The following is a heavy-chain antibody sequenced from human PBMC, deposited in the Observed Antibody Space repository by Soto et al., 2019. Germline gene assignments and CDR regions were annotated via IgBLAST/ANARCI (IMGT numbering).Heavy chain of an antibody. Sequence: GGSLRLSCAASGFTFSSYAMHWVRQAPGKGLEWVAVIYYDGSNKYYIDSVKVRFTISRDNSKSTLYLQRNSLRAEDTAVYYCARPYCTNGVCYYYFDYWGQGTLVTVSS. CDR2: IYYDGSNK. V-gene: IGHV3-33*01. J-gene: IGHJ4*02. D-gene: IGHD2-8*01. CDR3: ARPYCTNGVCYYYFDY. CDR1: GFTFSSYA.